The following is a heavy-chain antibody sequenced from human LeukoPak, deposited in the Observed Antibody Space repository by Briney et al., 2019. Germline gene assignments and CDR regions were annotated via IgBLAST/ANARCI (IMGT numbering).Heavy chain of an antibody. Sequence: HPGGSLRLSCAASGFTFSSYAMSWVRQAPGKGLEWVSGISGSGVSTYYADSVKGRFTISRDNSRNTLYLQMNRLRAEDTAVYYCAKDQYSGSYYWLDPWGQGTLVTVSS. V-gene: IGHV3-23*01. CDR1: GFTFSSYA. D-gene: IGHD1-26*01. J-gene: IGHJ5*02. CDR2: ISGSGVST. CDR3: AKDQYSGSYYWLDP.